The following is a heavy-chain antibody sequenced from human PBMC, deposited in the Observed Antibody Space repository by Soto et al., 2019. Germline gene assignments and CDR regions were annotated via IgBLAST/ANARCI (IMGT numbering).Heavy chain of an antibody. J-gene: IGHJ6*03. Sequence: GGSLRLSCAASGFTFSDHYMDWVRQAPGKGLEWVGRTRNKANSYTTEYAASVKGRFTISRDDSKNSLYLQMNSLKTEGTAVYYCARETVPQFYYYYYYMDVWGKGTTVTVSS. CDR2: TRNKANSYTT. CDR1: GFTFSDHY. D-gene: IGHD1-1*01. CDR3: ARETVPQFYYYYYYMDV. V-gene: IGHV3-72*01.